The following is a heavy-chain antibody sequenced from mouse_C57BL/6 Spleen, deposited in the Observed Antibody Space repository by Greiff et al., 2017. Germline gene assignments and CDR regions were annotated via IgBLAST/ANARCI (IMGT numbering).Heavy chain of an antibody. V-gene: IGHV1-15*01. Sequence: VKLQESGAELVRPGASVTLSCKASGYTFTDYEMHWVKQTPVHGLEWIGAIDPETGGTAYNQKFKGKAILTADKSSSTAYMELRSLTSEDSAVYYCTRNRLWGQGTSVTVSS. CDR1: GYTFTDYE. D-gene: IGHD2-14*01. CDR2: IDPETGGT. J-gene: IGHJ4*01. CDR3: TRNRL.